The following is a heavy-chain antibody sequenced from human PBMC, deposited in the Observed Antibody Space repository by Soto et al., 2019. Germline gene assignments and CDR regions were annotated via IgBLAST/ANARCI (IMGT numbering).Heavy chain of an antibody. CDR3: AKTPLLGDLTYCSSTSCLGCFDP. CDR2: SSGSGGRT. V-gene: IGHV3-23*01. D-gene: IGHD2-2*01. CDR1: AFTFSRHA. J-gene: IGHJ5*02. Sequence: GVPLRPSYAAPAFTFSRHATSWIRQAPGTGLECGSTSSGSGGRTYYAASVKARFTISRENSKNTRYLKMNSRRAEDSAEYYCAKTPLLGDLTYCSSTSCLGCFDPWGQGTLVTVSS.